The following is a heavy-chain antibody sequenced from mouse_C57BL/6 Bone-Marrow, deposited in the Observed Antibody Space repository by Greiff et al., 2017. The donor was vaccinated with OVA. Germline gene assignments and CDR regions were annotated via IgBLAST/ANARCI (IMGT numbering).Heavy chain of an antibody. D-gene: IGHD2-2*01. CDR1: GYTFTSYW. V-gene: IGHV1-64*01. CDR2: IHPNSGST. Sequence: QVQLQQPGAELVKPGASVKLSCKASGYTFTSYWMHWVKQRPGQGLEWIGMIHPNSGSTNYNEKFKSKATLTVDKSSSTAYMQLSSLTSEDSAVYYCARSRTVTTSYFDYWGKGTTLTVSS. J-gene: IGHJ2*01. CDR3: ARSRTVTTSYFDY.